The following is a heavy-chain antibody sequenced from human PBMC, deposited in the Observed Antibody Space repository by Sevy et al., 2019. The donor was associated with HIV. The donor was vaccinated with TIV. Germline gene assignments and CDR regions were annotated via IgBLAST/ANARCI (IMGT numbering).Heavy chain of an antibody. J-gene: IGHJ4*02. CDR3: ARDKGWSIGEFDY. CDR1: GDSVSSNSAA. CDR2: RYYRSKWYN. D-gene: IGHD6-19*01. Sequence: QSQTLSLTCAISGDSVSSNSAAWNWIRQSESRGLEWLGRRYYRSKWYNDYAVSVKSRITINPDTSKNQFSLQLNSVTPEDTAVYYCARDKGWSIGEFDYWGQGTLVTVSS. V-gene: IGHV6-1*01.